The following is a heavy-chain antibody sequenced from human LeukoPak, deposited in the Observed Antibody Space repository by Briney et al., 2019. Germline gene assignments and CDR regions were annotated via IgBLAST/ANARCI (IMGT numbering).Heavy chain of an antibody. CDR3: ARDLSGMRYYSSPGWFDP. CDR1: GFTFSSYS. Sequence: PGGSLRLSCAASGFTFSSYSMNWVRQAPGKGLEWVSSISSSSSYIYYADSVKGRFTISRDNAKNSLYLQMNSLRAEGTAVYYCARDLSGMRYYSSPGWFDPWGQGTLVTVSS. D-gene: IGHD3-10*01. V-gene: IGHV3-21*01. CDR2: ISSSSSYI. J-gene: IGHJ5*02.